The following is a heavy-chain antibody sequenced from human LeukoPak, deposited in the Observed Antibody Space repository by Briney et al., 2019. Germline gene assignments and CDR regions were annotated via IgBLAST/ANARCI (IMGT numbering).Heavy chain of an antibody. CDR3: ARPSRYDSSGYDFDY. CDR2: INPNSGGT. Sequence: GASVKVSCKASGYTFTGHYMHWVRQAPGQGLEWMGWINPNSGGTNYAQKFQGRVTMTRDTSISTAYMELSRLRSDDTAVYYCARPSRYDSSGYDFDYWGQGTLVTVSS. J-gene: IGHJ4*02. D-gene: IGHD3-22*01. V-gene: IGHV1-2*02. CDR1: GYTFTGHY.